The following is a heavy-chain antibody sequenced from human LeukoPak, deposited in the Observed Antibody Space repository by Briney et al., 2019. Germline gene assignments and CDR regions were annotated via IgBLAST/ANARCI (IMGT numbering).Heavy chain of an antibody. CDR3: AREVVSIPSYFES. CDR2: IYSGGST. V-gene: IGHV3-53*01. Sequence: SGGSLRLSCAASGFTVSSNYMSWVRQAPGKGLEWVSVIYSGGSTYYADSVKGRFTISRDISKNTLYLLMNSLVPEDTAVYYCAREVVSIPSYFESWGQGTRVTVSS. D-gene: IGHD2-15*01. J-gene: IGHJ4*02. CDR1: GFTVSSNY.